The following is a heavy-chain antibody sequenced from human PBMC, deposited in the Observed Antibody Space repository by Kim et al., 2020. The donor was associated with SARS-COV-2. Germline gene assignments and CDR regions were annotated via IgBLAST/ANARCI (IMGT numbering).Heavy chain of an antibody. Sequence: SETLSLTCTVSGGSISSGGYYWSWIRQHPGKGLEWIGYIYYSGSTYYNPSLKSRVTISVDTSKNQFSLKLSSVTAADTAVYYCARGIYDSSGYYCDYWGQGTLVTVSS. D-gene: IGHD3-22*01. CDR2: IYYSGST. J-gene: IGHJ4*02. CDR1: GGSISSGGYY. V-gene: IGHV4-31*03. CDR3: ARGIYDSSGYYCDY.